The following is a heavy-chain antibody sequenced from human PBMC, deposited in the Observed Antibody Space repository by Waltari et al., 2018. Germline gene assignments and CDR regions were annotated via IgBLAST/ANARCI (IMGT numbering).Heavy chain of an antibody. CDR2: IYYSWST. J-gene: IGHJ4*02. V-gene: IGHV4-59*01. CDR1: GGSISSYY. Sequence: QVQLQESGPGLVKPSETLSLTCTVSGGSISSYYWSWIRQPPGKGLEWLGYIYYSWSTNYNPSLKSRVTISVDTSKNQFSLKLSSVTAADTAVYYCAGRYCSGGSCLFDYWGQGTLVTVSS. D-gene: IGHD2-15*01. CDR3: AGRYCSGGSCLFDY.